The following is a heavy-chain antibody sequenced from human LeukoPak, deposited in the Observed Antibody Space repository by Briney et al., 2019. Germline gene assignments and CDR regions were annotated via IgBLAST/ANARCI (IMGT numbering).Heavy chain of an antibody. J-gene: IGHJ5*02. CDR3: ARRIVSVPAIQEGIWLDP. D-gene: IGHD2-21*02. CDR1: GGSTTGYY. Sequence: SETLSLTCTVSGGSTTGYYWNWIRQPPGKGLEWIGYIYYSGGTYYNPSLESRVTISVDTSKSQFSLKLSSVTAADPAVYFCARRIVSVPAIQEGIWLDPWGQGTLVSVSS. V-gene: IGHV4-59*08. CDR2: IYYSGGT.